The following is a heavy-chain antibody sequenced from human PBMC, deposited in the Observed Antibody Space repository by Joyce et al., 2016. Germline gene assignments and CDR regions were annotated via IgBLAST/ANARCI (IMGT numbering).Heavy chain of an antibody. V-gene: IGHV1-2*02. Sequence: QVQLVQSGTEVKKPGASVKVSCKASGFTFTGYYMHWVRQAPGQGLEMMGWIKIANGDTHYTQNFQGRVTMTRDTSINTAYVEVTRLRSDDTAFYYCAREGRPHGGFDYWGLGTLVTVSS. CDR2: IKIANGDT. CDR1: GFTFTGYY. J-gene: IGHJ4*02. CDR3: AREGRPHGGFDY.